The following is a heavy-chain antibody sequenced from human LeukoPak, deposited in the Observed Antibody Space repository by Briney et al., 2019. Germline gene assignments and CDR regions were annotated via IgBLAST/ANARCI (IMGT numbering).Heavy chain of an antibody. CDR3: AKEFLRWGFDP. V-gene: IGHV3-23*01. CDR2: ISGSGGNT. J-gene: IGHJ5*02. CDR1: GXXXXXYA. Sequence: GGSLRLSYAASGXXXXXYAMSXVRQAPXXXLXXVSAISGSGGNTYNADSVKGRFTISRDNSKNTLYLQMNSLRAEDTAVYYCAKEFLRWGFDPWGQGTLVTVSS. D-gene: IGHD2-21*01.